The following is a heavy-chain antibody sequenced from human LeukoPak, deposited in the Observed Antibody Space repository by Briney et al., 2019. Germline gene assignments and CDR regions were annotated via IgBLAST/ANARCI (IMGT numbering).Heavy chain of an antibody. CDR3: AREGAAAAPY. CDR2: ISSSSSYI. Sequence: GGSLRPSCAAFGFTFSSYSMNWVRQAPGKGLEWVSAISSSSSYIYYADSVKGRFTISRDNARNSLYLQMNSLRAEDTAMYYCAREGAAAAPYWGQGTLVTVSS. CDR1: GFTFSSYS. V-gene: IGHV3-21*01. J-gene: IGHJ4*02. D-gene: IGHD6-13*01.